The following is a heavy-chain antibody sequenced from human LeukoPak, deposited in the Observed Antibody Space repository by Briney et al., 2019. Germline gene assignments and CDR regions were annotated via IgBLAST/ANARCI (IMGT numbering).Heavy chain of an antibody. Sequence: PSETLSLTCGVSGGSISNTNWWTWVRQPPGKGLEWIGEVNLQGSTNYNPSLKSRVAISVDKSENHISLKLTSVTAADTAVYYCARWGYSSAYYYFDYWGQGTLVTVSS. V-gene: IGHV4-4*02. J-gene: IGHJ4*02. CDR3: ARWGYSSAYYYFDY. D-gene: IGHD6-19*01. CDR1: GGSISNTNW. CDR2: VNLQGST.